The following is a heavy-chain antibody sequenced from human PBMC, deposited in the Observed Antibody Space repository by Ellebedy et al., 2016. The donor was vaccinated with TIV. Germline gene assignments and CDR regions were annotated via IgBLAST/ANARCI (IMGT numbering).Heavy chain of an antibody. D-gene: IGHD1-20*01. V-gene: IGHV3-74*01. CDR3: ARDHYNWNGPCDY. CDR2: INGDGSNI. Sequence: GESLKISCAGSGFTFSSYAMSWVRQAPGKGLVWVARINGDGSNIGYADSVKGRFTISRDNDKSTLYLQMNSLRAEDTAVYYCARDHYNWNGPCDYWGQGTLVTVSS. CDR1: GFTFSSYA. J-gene: IGHJ4*02.